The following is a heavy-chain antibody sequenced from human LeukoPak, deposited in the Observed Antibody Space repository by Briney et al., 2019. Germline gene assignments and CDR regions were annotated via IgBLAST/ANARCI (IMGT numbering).Heavy chain of an antibody. V-gene: IGHV4-30-2*01. CDR3: ARGGAAAPFDY. J-gene: IGHJ4*02. CDR1: GGSISSGGYS. D-gene: IGHD6-13*01. Sequence: SETLSLTCAVSGGSISSGGYSWTWIRQPPGKGLEWIAYIYHTGNTYYNPSLKGRVTISVDRSNNQFSLKLSSVTAADTAVYYCARGGAAAPFDYWGQGTLVTASS. CDR2: IYHTGNT.